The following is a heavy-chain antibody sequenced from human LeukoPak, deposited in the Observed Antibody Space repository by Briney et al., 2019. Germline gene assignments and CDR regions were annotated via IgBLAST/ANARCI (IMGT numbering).Heavy chain of an antibody. CDR3: AKDRTVGASYWYSDL. CDR1: GFTFSSYS. D-gene: IGHD1-26*01. CDR2: ITASGTAM. V-gene: IGHV3-48*02. Sequence: GGSLRLSCAASGFTFSSYSMNWVRQAPGKGLEWVSHITASGTAMFYADSVKGRFTISRDNAKNSLYLQMNSLRDEDTAIYYCAKDRTVGASYWYSDLWGRGTLVTVSS. J-gene: IGHJ2*01.